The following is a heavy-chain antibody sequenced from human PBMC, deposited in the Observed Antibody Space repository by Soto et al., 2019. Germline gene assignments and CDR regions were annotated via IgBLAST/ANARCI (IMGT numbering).Heavy chain of an antibody. CDR1: GGTFSSYA. CDR2: IIPIFGTA. D-gene: IGHD3-10*01. CDR3: ARDCDGSGSYPYYYYYYGMDV. Sequence: ASVKVSCKASGGTFSSYAISWVRRAPGQGLEWMGGIIPIFGTANYAQKFQGRVTITADESASTAYMELSSLRSEDTAVYYCARDCDGSGSYPYYYYYYGMDVWDQGTTVTVSS. J-gene: IGHJ6*02. V-gene: IGHV1-69*13.